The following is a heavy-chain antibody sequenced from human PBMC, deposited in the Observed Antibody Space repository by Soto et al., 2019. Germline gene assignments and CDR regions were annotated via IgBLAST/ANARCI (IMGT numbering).Heavy chain of an antibody. CDR2: INQDGSEK. D-gene: IGHD6-19*01. Sequence: EVQLVESGGGLVQPGGSLRLSCAASGFTFSSYWMSWVRQAPGKGLEWVANINQDGSEKYYVDSVKGRFTISRDNAKNSLYLQMNRLRAEDTAVYYCAGGSGVAVWFDPWGQGTLVTVSS. CDR3: AGGSGVAVWFDP. J-gene: IGHJ5*02. CDR1: GFTFSSYW. V-gene: IGHV3-7*05.